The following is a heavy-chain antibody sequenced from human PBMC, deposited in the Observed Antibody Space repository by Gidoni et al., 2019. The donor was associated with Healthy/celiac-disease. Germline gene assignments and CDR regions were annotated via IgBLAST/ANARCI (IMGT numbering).Heavy chain of an antibody. CDR2: IDPSDSYT. D-gene: IGHD3-10*01. CDR1: GYSFTSYW. Sequence: EVQLVQSGAEVKKPGESLRISCKSSGYSFTSYWISWVRQMPGKGLEWMGRIDPSDSYTNYSPSFQGHVTISADKSISTAYLQWSSLKASDTAMYYCASCTYGSGKFNYYYMDVWGKGTTVTVSS. V-gene: IGHV5-10-1*03. J-gene: IGHJ6*03. CDR3: ASCTYGSGKFNYYYMDV.